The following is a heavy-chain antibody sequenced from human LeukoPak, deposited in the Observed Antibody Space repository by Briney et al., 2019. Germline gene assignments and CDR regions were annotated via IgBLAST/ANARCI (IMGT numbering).Heavy chain of an antibody. J-gene: IGHJ4*02. V-gene: IGHV3-49*03. CDR3: TRDISGDYYDSSGYIFDY. Sequence: GGSLRLSCTASGFTFGDYAMSWFRQAPGKGLEWVGFIRSKAYGWTTEYAASVKGRFTISRDDSKSIAYLQMNSLKTEDTAVYYCTRDISGDYYDSSGYIFDYWGQGTLVTVSS. D-gene: IGHD3-22*01. CDR2: IRSKAYGWTT. CDR1: GFTFGDYA.